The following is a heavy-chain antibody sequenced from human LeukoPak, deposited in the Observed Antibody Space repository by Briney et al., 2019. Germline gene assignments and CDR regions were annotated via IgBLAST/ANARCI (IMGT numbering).Heavy chain of an antibody. J-gene: IGHJ4*02. CDR3: ARGGWNKFDY. CDR1: GGSISSYY. Sequence: SETLSLTCTVSGGSISSYYWSWIRPPPGKGRERIGFIFYSGTTNYNPSLKSRVTISVDTSKNQFSLKLSSVTAADTAVYYCARGGWNKFDYWGQGTLVTVSS. CDR2: IFYSGTT. V-gene: IGHV4-59*01. D-gene: IGHD3-22*01.